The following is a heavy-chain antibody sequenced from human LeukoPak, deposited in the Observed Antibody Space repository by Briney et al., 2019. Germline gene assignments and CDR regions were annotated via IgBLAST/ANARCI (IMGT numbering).Heavy chain of an antibody. CDR3: AKDRGSTRIAVAGTGNFQH. Sequence: GGSLLQSCSAPGFTVSSNYINWVRQAPGKVLERVPAIYSGGSTYYADSVKGRFTISRDNAKNTLFLQMNSLRAEDTAVYYCAKDRGSTRIAVAGTGNFQHWGQGTLVTVSS. J-gene: IGHJ1*01. D-gene: IGHD6-19*01. V-gene: IGHV3-53*01. CDR1: GFTVSSNY. CDR2: IYSGGST.